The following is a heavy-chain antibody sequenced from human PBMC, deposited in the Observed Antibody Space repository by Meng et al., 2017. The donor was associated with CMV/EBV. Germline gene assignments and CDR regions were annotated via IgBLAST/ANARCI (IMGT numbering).Heavy chain of an antibody. D-gene: IGHD3-9*01. Sequence: ASVKVSCKASGYTFTGYYMHWVRQAPGQGLEWMGWINPNSGGTNYAQKLQGRVTMTTDTSTSTAYMELRSLRSDDTAVYYCARDRYDILTGYYTGGDYYYGMDVWGQGTTVTVSS. CDR3: ARDRYDILTGYYTGGDYYYGMDV. V-gene: IGHV1-2*02. J-gene: IGHJ6*02. CDR1: GYTFTGYY. CDR2: INPNSGGT.